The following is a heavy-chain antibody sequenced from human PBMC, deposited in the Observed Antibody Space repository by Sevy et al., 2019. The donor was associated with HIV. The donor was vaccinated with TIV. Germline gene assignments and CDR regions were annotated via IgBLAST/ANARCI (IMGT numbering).Heavy chain of an antibody. D-gene: IGHD2-2*01. CDR3: ARGGYCSSTSCDNWFDP. Sequence: ASVKVSCKASGYPFTSYVIHWVRQAPGQRLEWMGWINAGNGNTKYSQKFRGRVTLTRDTSASTAFMEVSSLRSEDTAVYYCARGGYCSSTSCDNWFDPWGQGTLVTVSS. CDR2: INAGNGNT. V-gene: IGHV1-3*01. CDR1: GYPFTSYV. J-gene: IGHJ5*02.